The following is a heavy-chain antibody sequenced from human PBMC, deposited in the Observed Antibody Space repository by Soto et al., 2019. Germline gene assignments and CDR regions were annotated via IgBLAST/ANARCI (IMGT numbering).Heavy chain of an antibody. CDR2: IYYSGST. CDR1: GGSISSYY. Sequence: PSETLSLTSTVSGGSISSYYWSWIRQPPGKGLEWIGYIYYSGSTNYNPSLKSRVTISVDTSKNQFSLKLSSVTAADTAVYYCARERRGVSTSGGSCFDYWGQGTLVTVSS. J-gene: IGHJ4*02. D-gene: IGHD2-15*01. CDR3: ARERRGVSTSGGSCFDY. V-gene: IGHV4-59*01.